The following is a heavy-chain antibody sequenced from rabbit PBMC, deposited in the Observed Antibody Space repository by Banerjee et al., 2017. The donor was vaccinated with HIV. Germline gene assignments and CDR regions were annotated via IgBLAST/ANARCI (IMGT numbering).Heavy chain of an antibody. J-gene: IGHJ4*01. V-gene: IGHV1S45*01. CDR3: ARDRFSDGGSSDYAINL. CDR2: IYAGSSGRT. CDR1: GIDFSSYYY. D-gene: IGHD8-1*01. Sequence: QEQLVESGGGLVKPGGTLTLTCTASGIDFSSYYYMCWVRQAPGKGLEWIACIYAGSSGRTYYASWAKGRFTISKTSSTTVTLQMTSLTAADTATYFCARDRFSDGGSSDYAINLWGPGTLVTVS.